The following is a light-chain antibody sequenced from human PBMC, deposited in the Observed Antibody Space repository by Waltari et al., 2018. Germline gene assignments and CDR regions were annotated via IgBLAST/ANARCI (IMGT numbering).Light chain of an antibody. CDR3: QVWDSSSDHVV. CDR1: NIASQS. CDR2: DDS. V-gene: IGLV3-21*02. Sequence: SYVLTQTPSVSVAPGQTASISCGGDNIASQSVHWYQQKSGQAPLLVVYDDSDRPSGIPARFSGSKSGNTANLTISRVEAGDEADYYCQVWDSSSDHVVFGGGTKLTVL. J-gene: IGLJ2*01.